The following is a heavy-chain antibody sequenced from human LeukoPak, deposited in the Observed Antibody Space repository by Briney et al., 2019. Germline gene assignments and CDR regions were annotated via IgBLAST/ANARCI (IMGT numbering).Heavy chain of an antibody. CDR3: ARVRSSSWYNYYYGMDV. Sequence: PSETLSLTCTVSGGSISSYYWSWIRQPPGKGLEWIGYIYYSGSTNYNPSLKSRVTISVDTSKNQFSLKLSSVTAADTAVYYCARVRSSSWYNYYYGMDVGGQGTRVTVSS. J-gene: IGHJ6*02. D-gene: IGHD6-13*01. V-gene: IGHV4-59*01. CDR1: GGSISSYY. CDR2: IYYSGST.